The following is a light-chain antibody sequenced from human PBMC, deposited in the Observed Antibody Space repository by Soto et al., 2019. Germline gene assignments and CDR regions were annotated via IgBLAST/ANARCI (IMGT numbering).Light chain of an antibody. Sequence: QSVLTQPPSVSGAPGQRVTISCTGSSSNIGAGYDVHWYQQLPGTAPKLLIYGKNNRPSGVPDRFSGSKSGTSASLAIRGLQTEDEADYYCQSYDSSLSGYVVFGGGTKVTVL. CDR2: GKN. J-gene: IGLJ2*01. V-gene: IGLV1-40*01. CDR1: SSNIGAGYD. CDR3: QSYDSSLSGYVV.